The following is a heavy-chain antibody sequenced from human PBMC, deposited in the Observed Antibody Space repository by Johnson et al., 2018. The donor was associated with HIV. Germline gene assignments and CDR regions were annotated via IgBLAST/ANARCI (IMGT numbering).Heavy chain of an antibody. Sequence: VQLVESGGSVVRPGGSLRLSCAASGFTFDDYGMSWVRQAPGKGLEWVSGINWNGGSTGYADAVKGRFTISRDNATNSLYLQMNSLKTEDTAVYYCTTDLVTPHAFDIWGQGTMVTVSS. CDR2: INWNGGST. J-gene: IGHJ3*02. CDR3: TTDLVTPHAFDI. D-gene: IGHD4-23*01. V-gene: IGHV3-20*04. CDR1: GFTFDDYG.